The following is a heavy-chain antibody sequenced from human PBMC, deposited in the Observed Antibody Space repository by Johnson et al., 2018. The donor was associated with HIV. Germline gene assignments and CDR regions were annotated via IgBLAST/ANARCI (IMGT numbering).Heavy chain of an antibody. J-gene: IGHJ3*02. D-gene: IGHD4-17*01. V-gene: IGHV3-66*01. CDR1: GFTVSSNY. CDR2: IYSGGST. Sequence: EVQLVESGGGLVQPVGSLRLSCAASGFTVSSNYMSWVRQAPGKGLEWVSVIYSGGSTYYADSVKGRFTISRDNSKNTLYLQMNSLRAEDTAVYYCARDVTKDAFDIWGQATMVTVSS. CDR3: ARDVTKDAFDI.